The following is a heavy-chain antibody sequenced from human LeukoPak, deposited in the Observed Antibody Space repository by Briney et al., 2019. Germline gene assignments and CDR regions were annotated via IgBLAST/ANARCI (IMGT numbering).Heavy chain of an antibody. J-gene: IGHJ6*02. CDR2: INHSGST. Sequence: SETLSLTCAVYGGSFSGYYWSWIRQPPGKGLEWIGEINHSGSTNYNPSLKSRVTISVDTSKNQFSLKLSSVTAADTAVYYCARAPRIAARPVGYYYYGMDVWGQGTTVTVSS. V-gene: IGHV4-34*01. CDR3: ARAPRIAARPVGYYYYGMDV. D-gene: IGHD6-6*01. CDR1: GGSFSGYY.